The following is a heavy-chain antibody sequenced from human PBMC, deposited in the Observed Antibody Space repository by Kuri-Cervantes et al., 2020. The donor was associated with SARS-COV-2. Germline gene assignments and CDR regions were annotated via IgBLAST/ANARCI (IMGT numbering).Heavy chain of an antibody. CDR3: AHRPGYSSSFDY. CDR1: GFSLSTSGMC. Sequence: SGPTLVKPTQTLTLTCTFSGFSLSTSGMCVSWIRQPPGKALEWLARIDWDDDKYYSTSLKTRLTISKDTSKNQVVLTMTNMDPVDTATYYCAHRPGYSSSFDYWGQGTLVTVSS. CDR2: IDWDDDK. V-gene: IGHV2-70*12. J-gene: IGHJ4*02. D-gene: IGHD6-13*01.